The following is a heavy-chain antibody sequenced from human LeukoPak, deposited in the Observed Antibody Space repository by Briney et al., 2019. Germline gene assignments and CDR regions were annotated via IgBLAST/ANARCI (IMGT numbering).Heavy chain of an antibody. CDR1: GFTFDDYA. J-gene: IGHJ3*02. D-gene: IGHD2-21*02. CDR2: ISWNSGSI. CDR3: AKSPTATPGHDAFDI. Sequence: GRSLRLSCAASGFTFDDYAMHWVRQAPGKGLEWVSGISWNSGSIGYADSVKGRFTISRDNAENSLYLQMNSLRAEDTALYYCAKSPTATPGHDAFDIWGQETMVTVSS. V-gene: IGHV3-9*01.